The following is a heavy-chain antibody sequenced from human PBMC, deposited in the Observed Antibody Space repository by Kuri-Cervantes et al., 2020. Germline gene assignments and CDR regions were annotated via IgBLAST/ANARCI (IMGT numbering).Heavy chain of an antibody. CDR3: ARGFGRSGYSSSWYGPHNWFDP. Sequence: ESLKISCAVYGGSFSGYYWSWIRQPPGKGLEWIGEINHSGSTNYNPSLKSRVTISVDTFKNQFSLKLSSVTAADTAVYYCARGFGRSGYSSSWYGPHNWFDPWGQGTLVTVSS. J-gene: IGHJ5*02. CDR1: GGSFSGYY. CDR2: INHSGST. D-gene: IGHD6-13*01. V-gene: IGHV4-34*01.